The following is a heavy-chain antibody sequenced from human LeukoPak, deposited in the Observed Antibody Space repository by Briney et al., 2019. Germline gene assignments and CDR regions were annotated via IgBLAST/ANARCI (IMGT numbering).Heavy chain of an antibody. D-gene: IGHD3-22*01. J-gene: IGHJ4*02. V-gene: IGHV1-8*03. CDR3: ARVPYYYDSSGYYFDY. Sequence: ASVKVSCKASGYTFTTYDINWVRQATGQGLEWMGWMNPNSANTVYAQKFQGRVTLTRNTSISTAYMELSSLKSEDTAVYYCARVPYYYDSSGYYFDYWGQGTLVTVSS. CDR1: GYTFTTYD. CDR2: MNPNSANT.